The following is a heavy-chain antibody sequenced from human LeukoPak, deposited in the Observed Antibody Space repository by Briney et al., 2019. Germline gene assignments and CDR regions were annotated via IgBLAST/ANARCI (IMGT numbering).Heavy chain of an antibody. V-gene: IGHV3-11*04. CDR2: ISSSGSTI. CDR3: AGDHSGQEYFQR. Sequence: PGGSLRLSCAASGFTFSDYYMSWIRQAPGKGLEWVSYISSSGSTIYYADSVKGRFTISRDNVKNSLYLQMNSLRAEDTAVYYCAGDHSGQEYFQRWGQGTLVTVSS. J-gene: IGHJ1*01. D-gene: IGHD5-12*01. CDR1: GFTFSDYY.